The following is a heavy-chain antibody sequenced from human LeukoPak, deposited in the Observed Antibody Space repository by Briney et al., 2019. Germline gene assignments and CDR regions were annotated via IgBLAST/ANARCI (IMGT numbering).Heavy chain of an antibody. D-gene: IGHD1-26*01. CDR2: IIPIFGTA. Sequence: ASVKVSCKASGGTFSSYAISWVRQAPGQGLEWMGRIIPIFGTANYAQKFQGRVTITTDESTSTAYMELSSLRSEDTAVYYCARSEWELLGPLGDYWGQGTLVTVSS. CDR1: GGTFSSYA. V-gene: IGHV1-69*05. CDR3: ARSEWELLGPLGDY. J-gene: IGHJ4*02.